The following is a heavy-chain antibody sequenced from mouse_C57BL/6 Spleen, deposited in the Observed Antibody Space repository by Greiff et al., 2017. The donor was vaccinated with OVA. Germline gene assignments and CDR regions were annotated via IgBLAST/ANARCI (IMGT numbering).Heavy chain of an antibody. CDR1: GFTFSDYG. D-gene: IGHD1-1*01. Sequence: EVKLVESGGGLVKPGGSLKLSCAASGFTFSDYGMHWVRQAPEKGLEWVAYISSGSSTIYYADTVKGRFTISRDNAKNTLFLQMTSLRSEDTAMYYCARETTVVANYFDYWGQGTTLTVSS. CDR2: ISSGSSTI. V-gene: IGHV5-17*01. CDR3: ARETTVVANYFDY. J-gene: IGHJ2*01.